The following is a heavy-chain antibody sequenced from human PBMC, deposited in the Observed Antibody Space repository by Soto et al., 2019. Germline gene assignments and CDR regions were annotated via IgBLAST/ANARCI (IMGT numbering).Heavy chain of an antibody. D-gene: IGHD3-9*01. CDR2: INLAGGT. V-gene: IGHV4-34*01. Sequence: SETLSLTCAVYSGSFSGHFWSWIRQPPGKGLEWIGEINLAGGTNYNPSLKSRVTISIDKSNNQFFLKLTSVTAADKAVYYCAGNQRIYDILTGYYKGPFDSWGQGTLVTVSS. J-gene: IGHJ4*02. CDR3: AGNQRIYDILTGYYKGPFDS. CDR1: SGSFSGHF.